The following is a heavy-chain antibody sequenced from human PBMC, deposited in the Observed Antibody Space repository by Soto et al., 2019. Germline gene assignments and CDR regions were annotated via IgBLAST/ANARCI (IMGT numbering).Heavy chain of an antibody. CDR2: IIPIFGTA. Sequence: ASVKVSCKASGGTFSSYAISWVRQAPGQGLEWMGGIIPIFGTANYAQKFQGRVTITADESTSTAYMELSSLRAEDTAVYYCARGIQLWPITYYFDYWGQGTLVTVSS. J-gene: IGHJ4*02. V-gene: IGHV1-69*13. D-gene: IGHD5-18*01. CDR3: ARGIQLWPITYYFDY. CDR1: GGTFSSYA.